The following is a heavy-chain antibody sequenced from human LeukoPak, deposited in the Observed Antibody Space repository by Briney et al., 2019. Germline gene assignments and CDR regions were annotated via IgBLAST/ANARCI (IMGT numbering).Heavy chain of an antibody. CDR1: GGSISSSYYY. CDR3: AKRLSNSSGGSRGAFDI. CDR2: IYSSWNT. V-gene: IGHV4-39*01. J-gene: IGHJ3*02. Sequence: SETLSLTCTVSGGSISSSYYYWGWIRQPPGKGLEWIGSIYSSWNTYYNPSLNSRVTISVDTSKSQFSLRLSSVTAADTAVYYSAKRLSNSSGGSRGAFDIWGQGTMVTVSS. D-gene: IGHD1-26*01.